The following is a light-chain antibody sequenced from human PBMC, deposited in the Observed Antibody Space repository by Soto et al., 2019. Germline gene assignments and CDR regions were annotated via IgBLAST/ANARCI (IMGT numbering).Light chain of an antibody. J-gene: IGLJ2*01. V-gene: IGLV2-8*01. CDR2: DVS. CDR1: SSDVGGYNY. Sequence: QSALTQPASASGSPGQSVTISCTGSSSDVGGYNYVSWYQQHPGNAPKLMIYDVSQRPSGVPHRLSGSKSGNTASLTVSGLQAEDEADYYCSSNGGSTTVVSGGGTTLTL. CDR3: SSNGGSTTVV.